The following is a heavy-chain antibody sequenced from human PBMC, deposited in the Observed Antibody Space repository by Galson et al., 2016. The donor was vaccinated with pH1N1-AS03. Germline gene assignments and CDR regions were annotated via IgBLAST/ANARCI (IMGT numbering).Heavy chain of an antibody. Sequence: SLRLSCAASGFTFSDYYMSWIRQTPGKGLEWVSYISGSGATIDYADSVKGRFSISRDSAKNSLFLQMNSLRVEDTAVYYCARSSYAILTNPLYWGQGAPVTVSS. CDR2: ISGSGATI. J-gene: IGHJ4*02. D-gene: IGHD3-9*01. CDR1: GFTFSDYY. V-gene: IGHV3-11*01. CDR3: ARSSYAILTNPLY.